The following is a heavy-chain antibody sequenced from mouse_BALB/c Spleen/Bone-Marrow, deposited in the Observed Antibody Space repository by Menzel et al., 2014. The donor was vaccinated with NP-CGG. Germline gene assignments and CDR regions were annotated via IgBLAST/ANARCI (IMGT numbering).Heavy chain of an antibody. D-gene: IGHD6-5*01. J-gene: IGHJ3*01. CDR2: IDPSDNYT. CDR1: GYTFTSYW. Sequence: VQLQQSGAELVKPGASVKMSCKASGYTFTSYWMHWVKQRPGQGLEWIGAIDPSDNYTHYNQEFKGKATLTVDTSSSTAYAQLSSLTSEDSAVFFCTTLCTFWGQGTLVSVSA. V-gene: IGHV1S127*01. CDR3: TTLCTF.